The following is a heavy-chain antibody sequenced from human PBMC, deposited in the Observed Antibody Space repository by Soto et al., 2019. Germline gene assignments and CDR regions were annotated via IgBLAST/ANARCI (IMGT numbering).Heavy chain of an antibody. V-gene: IGHV3-21*06. CDR1: GFTFRNYN. J-gene: IGHJ4*02. D-gene: IGHD2-21*01. Sequence: EVQLVESGGGLVKAGGSLRLFCTASGFTFRNYNMNWVRQAPGKGLGWVSSISTGGDYMFYADSVKGRFTISRDNAQNSLFLQIDSPRAEDTAVYYCARDIASPGGDYFDSWGQGTLVTVSS. CDR3: ARDIASPGGDYFDS. CDR2: ISTGGDYM.